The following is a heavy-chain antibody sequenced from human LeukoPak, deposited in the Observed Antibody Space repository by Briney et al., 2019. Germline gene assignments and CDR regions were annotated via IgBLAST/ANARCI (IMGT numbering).Heavy chain of an antibody. Sequence: GGSLRLSCVGCGFTFRSHAMSWVRQAPDKGLEFVSGLYENGGTTYYADSVKGRFSISRDNSKNTLYLQMDSLRGEDTAVYYCAKNLYCGGGSCYPSALGMDVWGQGTTVTVSS. D-gene: IGHD2-15*01. J-gene: IGHJ6*02. CDR2: LYENGGTT. CDR1: GFTFRSHA. CDR3: AKNLYCGGGSCYPSALGMDV. V-gene: IGHV3-23*01.